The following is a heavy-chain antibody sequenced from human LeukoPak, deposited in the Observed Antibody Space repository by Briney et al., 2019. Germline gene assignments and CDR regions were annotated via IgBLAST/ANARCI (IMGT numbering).Heavy chain of an antibody. J-gene: IGHJ3*02. V-gene: IGHV3-48*01. CDR3: VRDSSLKWYDAFDI. D-gene: IGHD2-15*01. Sequence: GGSLRLSCAASGFTFSSYSMNWVRQDPGKGLEWVSYISSSSSTIHYADSVKGRFTVSRDNAKNSLYLQMNSLRAEDTAVYYCVRDSSLKWYDAFDIWGQGTMVTVSS. CDR2: ISSSSSTI. CDR1: GFTFSSYS.